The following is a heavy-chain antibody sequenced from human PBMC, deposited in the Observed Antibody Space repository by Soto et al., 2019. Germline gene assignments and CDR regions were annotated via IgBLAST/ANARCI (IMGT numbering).Heavy chain of an antibody. Sequence: GGSLRLSCTASGFTFSSYWMHWVRQAPGKGLVWVSRIDSDGSPTNYADFVKGRFTISRDNAKNTLHLQMNSLRVEDTFVYYCARGASGYGFDYWGQGTLVTVSS. V-gene: IGHV3-74*01. J-gene: IGHJ4*02. CDR3: ARGASGYGFDY. D-gene: IGHD5-12*01. CDR1: GFTFSSYW. CDR2: IDSDGSPT.